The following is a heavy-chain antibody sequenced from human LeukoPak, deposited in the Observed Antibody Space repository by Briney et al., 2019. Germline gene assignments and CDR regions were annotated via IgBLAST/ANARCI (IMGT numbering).Heavy chain of an antibody. CDR2: IIPIFGTA. V-gene: IGHV1-69*13. Sequence: ASVKVSCKASGYTFTTYPINWVRQAPGQGLEWMGGIIPIFGTANYAQKFQGRVTITADESTSTAYMELSSLRSEDTAVYYCARSEDIVVVPAAIQPYYYYGMDVWGQGTTVTVSS. CDR1: GYTFTTYP. J-gene: IGHJ6*02. CDR3: ARSEDIVVVPAAIQPYYYYGMDV. D-gene: IGHD2-2*02.